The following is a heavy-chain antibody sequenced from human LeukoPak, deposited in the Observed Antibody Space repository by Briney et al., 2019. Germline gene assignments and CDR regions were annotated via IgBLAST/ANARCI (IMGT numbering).Heavy chain of an antibody. CDR1: GFTFSSYG. CDR2: ISYDGSNK. V-gene: IGHV3-30*03. Sequence: GGSLRLSCAASGFTFSSYGMHWVRQAPGKGLEWVAVISYDGSNKYYADSVKGRFTISRDNSKNTLYLQMNSLRAEDTAVYYCARGIGPPRPFDYWGQGXLVTVSS. CDR3: ARGIGPPRPFDY. J-gene: IGHJ4*02.